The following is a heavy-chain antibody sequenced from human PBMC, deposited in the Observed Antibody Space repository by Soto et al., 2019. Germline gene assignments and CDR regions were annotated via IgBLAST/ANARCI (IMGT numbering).Heavy chain of an antibody. D-gene: IGHD2-21*01. CDR3: AREGYGGEAPFDC. V-gene: IGHV3-33*01. Sequence: VKLVESGGGVVQPGMSLRRSCAASGFTFRSHGMHWVRQAPGKGLEWVAVIWYDGSHQYYGDSVKGRFTISRDNSKNTLSLQMNSLRAEDTAIYYCAREGYGGEAPFDCCVQGTLVTVSS. CDR1: GFTFRSHG. CDR2: IWYDGSHQ. J-gene: IGHJ4*02.